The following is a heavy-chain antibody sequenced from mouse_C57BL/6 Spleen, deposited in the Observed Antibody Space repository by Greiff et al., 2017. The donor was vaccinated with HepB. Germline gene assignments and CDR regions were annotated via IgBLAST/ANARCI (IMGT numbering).Heavy chain of an antibody. D-gene: IGHD1-1*01. V-gene: IGHV14-2*01. CDR2: IDPEDGET. J-gene: IGHJ4*01. CDR1: GFNIKDYY. CDR3: ARATVVAHYYAMDY. Sequence: EVQRVESGAELVKPGASVKLSCTASGFNIKDYYMHWVKQRTEQGLEWIGRIDPEDGETKYAPKFQGKATITADTSSNTAYLQLSSLTSEDTAVYYCARATVVAHYYAMDYWGQGTSVTVSS.